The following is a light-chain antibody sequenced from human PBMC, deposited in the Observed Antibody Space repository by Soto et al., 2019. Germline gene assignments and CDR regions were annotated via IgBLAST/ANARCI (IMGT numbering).Light chain of an antibody. CDR1: QSLLHSNGYNY. Sequence: DIVMTQSPLSLPVTPGEPASISCRSSQSLLHSNGYNYLDWYLQKPGQSPQLLIYLGSNRASGVPDRFSGSGSGTDFTLKISRVEAEDVGVYHCMQALQTPWTFGQGTKV. V-gene: IGKV2-28*01. CDR3: MQALQTPWT. J-gene: IGKJ1*01. CDR2: LGS.